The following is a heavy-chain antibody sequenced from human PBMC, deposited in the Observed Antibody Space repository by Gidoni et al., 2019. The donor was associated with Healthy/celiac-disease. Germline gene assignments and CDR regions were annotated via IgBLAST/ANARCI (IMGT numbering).Heavy chain of an antibody. V-gene: IGHV4-31*03. CDR3: ARQRFDGYHPEGAFDI. CDR2: IYYSGST. J-gene: IGHJ3*02. CDR1: GGSISIGCYY. D-gene: IGHD5-12*01. Sequence: QVQLQESGPGLVKPSQTLPLTCTVSGGSISIGCYYWSWIRQHTGKGLEWIGYIYYSGSTYYNPSLKSRVTISVDASKNQFSLKLSSVTAADTAVYYCARQRFDGYHPEGAFDIWGQGTMVTVSS.